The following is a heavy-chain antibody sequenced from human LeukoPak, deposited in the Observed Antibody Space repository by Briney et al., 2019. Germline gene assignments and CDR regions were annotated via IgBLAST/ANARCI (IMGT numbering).Heavy chain of an antibody. V-gene: IGHV3-7*03. J-gene: IGHJ3*02. CDR1: GFTFSIYW. Sequence: PGGSLRLSCAASGFTFSIYWMTWVRQAPGKGLEWVANIKQDGSETYYVDSVKGRFTISRDNAKNSLYLQMNSLRAEDMALYYCAKATGPYGDAFDIWGQGTMVTVSS. D-gene: IGHD1-14*01. CDR3: AKATGPYGDAFDI. CDR2: IKQDGSET.